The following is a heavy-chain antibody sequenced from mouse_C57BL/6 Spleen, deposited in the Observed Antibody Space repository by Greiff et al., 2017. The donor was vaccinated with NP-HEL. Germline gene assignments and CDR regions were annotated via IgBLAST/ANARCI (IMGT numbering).Heavy chain of an antibody. V-gene: IGHV1-82*01. CDR2: IYPGDGDT. CDR3: AKTAQALYYVDY. Sequence: VQLVESGPELVKPGASVKISCKASGYAFSSSWMNWVKQRPGKGLEWIGRIYPGDGDTNYNGKFKGKATLTADKSSSTAYMQLSSLTSEDSAVYFCAKTAQALYYVDYGGQGTTLTVSS. D-gene: IGHD3-2*02. J-gene: IGHJ2*01. CDR1: GYAFSSSW.